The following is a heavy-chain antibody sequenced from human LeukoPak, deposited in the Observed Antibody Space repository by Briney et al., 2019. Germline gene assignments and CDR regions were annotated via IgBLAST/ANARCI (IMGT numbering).Heavy chain of an antibody. Sequence: PGGSLRLSCAASGFTFSSYSMNWVRQAPGKGLEWVSYISSSSSTIYYADSVKGRFTISRDNAKNSLYLQMNSLRAEDTAVYYCARDRAAAGKGCFDYWGQGTLVTVSS. D-gene: IGHD6-13*01. V-gene: IGHV3-48*01. J-gene: IGHJ4*02. CDR2: ISSSSSTI. CDR3: ARDRAAAGKGCFDY. CDR1: GFTFSSYS.